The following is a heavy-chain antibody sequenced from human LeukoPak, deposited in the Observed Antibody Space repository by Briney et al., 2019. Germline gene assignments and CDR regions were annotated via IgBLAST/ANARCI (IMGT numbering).Heavy chain of an antibody. D-gene: IGHD4-17*01. CDR1: GDSISRVGYY. Sequence: ASETLSLTCTVSGDSISRVGYYWGWIRQTPGKGLEWIGSLYSGGSSYYNPSLKSRVTISVDTSKNQFSLKLRSGTAADTALYFCARTYGDYSYNCFDPWGQGILVTVSS. CDR2: LYSGGSS. CDR3: ARTYGDYSYNCFDP. V-gene: IGHV4-39*01. J-gene: IGHJ5*02.